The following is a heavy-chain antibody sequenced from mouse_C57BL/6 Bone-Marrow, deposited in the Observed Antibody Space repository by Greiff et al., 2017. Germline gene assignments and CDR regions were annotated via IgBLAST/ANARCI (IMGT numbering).Heavy chain of an antibody. Sequence: QVQLKQSGAELARPGASVKMSCKASGYTFTSYTMHWVKQRPGQGLEWIGYINPSSGYTKYNQKFKDKATLTADKSSSTAYMQLSSLTSEDSAVYYCARFIDYAMDYWGQGTSVTVSS. CDR1: GYTFTSYT. D-gene: IGHD1-1*01. J-gene: IGHJ4*01. CDR2: INPSSGYT. V-gene: IGHV1-4*01. CDR3: ARFIDYAMDY.